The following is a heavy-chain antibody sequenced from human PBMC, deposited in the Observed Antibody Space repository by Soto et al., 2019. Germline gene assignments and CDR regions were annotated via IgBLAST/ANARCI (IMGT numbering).Heavy chain of an antibody. J-gene: IGHJ6*02. CDR2: ISAYNGNT. CDR3: ARGGVAGSYYHYGMDV. D-gene: IGHD6-19*01. CDR1: GCTFSNYG. V-gene: IGHV1-18*01. Sequence: AAVKVSCQASGCTFSNYGISWVRQAPGQGLEWMGWISAYNGNTKYAQKLQGRVTMTTDTSTGTAYMEMRSLRSDDTAMYYCARGGVAGSYYHYGMDVWGQGTTVTVSS.